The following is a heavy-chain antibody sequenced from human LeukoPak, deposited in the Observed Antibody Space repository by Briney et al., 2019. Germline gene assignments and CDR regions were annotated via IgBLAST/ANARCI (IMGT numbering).Heavy chain of an antibody. J-gene: IGHJ4*02. CDR1: GYTFTDYY. CDR2: INPNSANT. Sequence: ASVKVSFKASGYTFTDYYMHWVRQAPGQGLEWMGWINPNSANTNYAQKFQGRVTMTRDTSISTAYMELSRLRSDDTAVYYCARVYPEGYYDSSGYYPYGYWGQGTLVTVSS. CDR3: ARVYPEGYYDSSGYYPYGY. V-gene: IGHV1-2*02. D-gene: IGHD3-22*01.